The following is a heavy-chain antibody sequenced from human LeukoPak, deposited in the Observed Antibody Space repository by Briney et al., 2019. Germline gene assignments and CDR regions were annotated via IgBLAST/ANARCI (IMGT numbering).Heavy chain of an antibody. J-gene: IGHJ6*02. V-gene: IGHV3-30*04. CDR2: IAYDGTT. Sequence: GRSLRLSCAASGFTFSNSAMHWVRQAPGKGLEWVAIIAYDGTTYYADSVKGRFTISRDNTKKTLYLQMNSLRPEDTAVYFCARVEGSSGYYSRYYYAMDVWGQGTTVTVS. D-gene: IGHD3-22*01. CDR3: ARVEGSSGYYSRYYYAMDV. CDR1: GFTFSNSA.